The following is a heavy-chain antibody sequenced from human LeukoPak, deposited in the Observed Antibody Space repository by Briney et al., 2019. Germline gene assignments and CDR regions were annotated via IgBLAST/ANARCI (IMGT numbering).Heavy chain of an antibody. V-gene: IGHV1-18*01. CDR3: ARVGVVVPAAWFDP. Sequence: ASVKVSCKASGYNFGIFGISWVRQAPGQGLEWMGWISANNGNTNYAQNLQGRATMTTDTSTSTAYMELRSLRSDDTAVYYCARVGVVVPAAWFDPWGQGTLVTVSS. CDR1: GYNFGIFG. CDR2: ISANNGNT. J-gene: IGHJ5*02. D-gene: IGHD2-2*01.